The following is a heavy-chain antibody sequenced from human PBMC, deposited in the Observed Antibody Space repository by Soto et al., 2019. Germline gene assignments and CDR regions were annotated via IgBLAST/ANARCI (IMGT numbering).Heavy chain of an antibody. V-gene: IGHV4-39*01. CDR1: GGSISTRSSY. J-gene: IGHJ4*02. D-gene: IGHD3-22*01. CDR3: ARVESSSGYYPFDY. CDR2: IYYIGNT. Sequence: SETLSLTCTVSGGSISTRSSYWGWIRQPPGKGLEWIGSIYYIGNTYYNPSLKSRVTISVDTSKNQFSLKLNSVTAADTAVYYCARVESSSGYYPFDYWGQGTLVTVSS.